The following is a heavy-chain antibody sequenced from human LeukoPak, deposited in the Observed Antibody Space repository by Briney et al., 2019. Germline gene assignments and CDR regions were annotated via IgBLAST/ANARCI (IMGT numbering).Heavy chain of an antibody. Sequence: PGGSLRLSCAASGFTFSSYSMNWVRQAPGKGLEWVSSISSSSSYIYYADSVKGRFTISRDNAKNSLYLQMNSLRAEDTAVYYCATAAAGLVTDWFDPWGQGTLVTVSS. D-gene: IGHD6-19*01. V-gene: IGHV3-21*01. CDR2: ISSSSSYI. CDR1: GFTFSSYS. J-gene: IGHJ5*02. CDR3: ATAAAGLVTDWFDP.